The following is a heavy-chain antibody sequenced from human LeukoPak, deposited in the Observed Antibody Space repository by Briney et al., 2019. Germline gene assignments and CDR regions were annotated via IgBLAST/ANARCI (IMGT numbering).Heavy chain of an antibody. CDR3: AREGMARGFGGNN. J-gene: IGHJ4*02. CDR2: IYYSGST. CDR1: GGSLSSSSSY. V-gene: IGHV4-39*02. D-gene: IGHD3-10*01. Sequence: SETLSLTCTVSGGSLSSSSSYWGWIRQPPGKGLEWIGSIYYSGSTYYNPSLKSRVTISVDTSKNQFSLKLSSVTASDTAVYYCAREGMARGFGGNNWGQGTLVTVSS.